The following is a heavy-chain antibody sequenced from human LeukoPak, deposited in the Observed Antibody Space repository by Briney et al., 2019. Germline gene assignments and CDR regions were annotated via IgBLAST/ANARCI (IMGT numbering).Heavy chain of an antibody. V-gene: IGHV3-33*08. CDR2: IWFDGSNK. Sequence: GGSLRLSCAASGFTFSSYGMHWVRQAPGKGLEWVALIWFDGSNKYYADSVKGRFTISRDNSKNTLYLQMNSLRDEDTAVYYCAASYHFGSGSYRLAFDIWGQGTLVTVSS. J-gene: IGHJ3*02. CDR1: GFTFSSYG. D-gene: IGHD3-10*01. CDR3: AASYHFGSGSYRLAFDI.